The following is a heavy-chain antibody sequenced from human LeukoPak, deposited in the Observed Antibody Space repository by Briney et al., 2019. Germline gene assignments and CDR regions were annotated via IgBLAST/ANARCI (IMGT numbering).Heavy chain of an antibody. CDR2: IYNSVRT. CDR1: GGSISSSSYY. D-gene: IGHD5-12*01. J-gene: IGHJ6*02. Sequence: PSETLSLTCTVSGGSISSSSYYWSWIRQPPGKGLEWIGYIYNSVRTNYNPSLKSRVTISVDTSKNQLSLKLSSVTAADTAVYFCVRDLVATIDHYYYGMDVWGQGTTVTVSS. V-gene: IGHV4-61*01. CDR3: VRDLVATIDHYYYGMDV.